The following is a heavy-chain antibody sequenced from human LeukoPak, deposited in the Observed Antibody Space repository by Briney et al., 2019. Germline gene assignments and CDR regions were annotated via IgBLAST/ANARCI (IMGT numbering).Heavy chain of an antibody. CDR1: GGSVSSGSNY. V-gene: IGHV4-61*01. D-gene: IGHD3-10*01. Sequence: SETLSLTCTVSGGSVSSGSNYWSWIRQPPGKGLEWIGYIHYSGSTSHNPALKSRVTISVDTSKNQFSLKLSSVTAADTAVYYCARVLYGSDNWFDPWGQGTLVTVSS. CDR2: IHYSGST. J-gene: IGHJ5*02. CDR3: ARVLYGSDNWFDP.